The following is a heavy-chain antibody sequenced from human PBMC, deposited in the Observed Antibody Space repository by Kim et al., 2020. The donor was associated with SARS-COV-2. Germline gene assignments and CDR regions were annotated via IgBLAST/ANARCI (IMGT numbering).Heavy chain of an antibody. V-gene: IGHV3-23*01. D-gene: IGHD3-10*01. Sequence: GGSLRLSCAASGFTFSSYAMSWVRQAPGKGLEWVSAISGSGGSTYYADSVKGRFTISRDNSKNTLYLQMNSLRAEDTAVYYCAKRPHKAMVRGVITPAFDYWGQGTLVTVSS. CDR3: AKRPHKAMVRGVITPAFDY. CDR2: ISGSGGST. J-gene: IGHJ4*02. CDR1: GFTFSSYA.